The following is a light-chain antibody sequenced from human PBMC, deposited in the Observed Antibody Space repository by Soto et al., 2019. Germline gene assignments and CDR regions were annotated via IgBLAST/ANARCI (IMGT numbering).Light chain of an antibody. CDR3: QQYHNWPPQYT. V-gene: IGKV3-15*01. CDR1: QSVASN. CDR2: GAS. Sequence: EIVMTQSPASLSVSPGDGATLSCRASQSVASNVAWYQQKPGQGPRLLIHGASTRAVGVPARFSGSGSGTDFTHTINSLQSEDFAVYYCQQYHNWPPQYTFGQGTKLQSK. J-gene: IGKJ2*01.